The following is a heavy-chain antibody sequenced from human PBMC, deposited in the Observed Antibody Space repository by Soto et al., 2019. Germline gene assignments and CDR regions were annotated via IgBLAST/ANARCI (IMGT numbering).Heavy chain of an antibody. D-gene: IGHD4-17*01. CDR1: GFSINNYA. J-gene: IGHJ4*02. Sequence: VQLLESGGAFVQPGGSLRLSCAASGFSINNYAVSWVRQAPGKGLEWVSTFSAGGRAYYADSVRGRFSVARDRSQNTVALQISVLRPEDSAVYYCAKESMPEHYGDTLFDYWGKGTRVTVSS. CDR3: AKESMPEHYGDTLFDY. CDR2: FSAGGRA. V-gene: IGHV3-23*01.